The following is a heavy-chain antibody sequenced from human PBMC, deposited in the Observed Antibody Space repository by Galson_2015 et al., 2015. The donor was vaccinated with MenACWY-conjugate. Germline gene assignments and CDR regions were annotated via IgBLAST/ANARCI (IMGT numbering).Heavy chain of an antibody. CDR1: GYAFFSHY. D-gene: IGHD1-7*01. Sequence: SVKVSCKASGYAFFSHYLHWVRQAPGQGLEWMGIINPSGGSTSYAQKFQGRVTMTRDTSTSTVYMELSSLGSEDTAVYYCARSLELITFDYWGQGTLVTVSS. J-gene: IGHJ4*02. V-gene: IGHV1-46*01. CDR3: ARSLELITFDY. CDR2: INPSGGST.